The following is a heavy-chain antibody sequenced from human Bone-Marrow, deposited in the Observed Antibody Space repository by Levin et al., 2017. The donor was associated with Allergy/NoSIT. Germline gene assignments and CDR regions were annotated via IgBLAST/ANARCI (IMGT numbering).Heavy chain of an antibody. J-gene: IGHJ4*02. D-gene: IGHD1-14*01. CDR3: ARQETGDFYFDY. Sequence: SQTLSLTCAVYGGSFSGYYWSWIRPSPGKGLEWIGEINERGTTNYNPSLESRVTILVDTSKNQFSLRLRSLTAADTAVFFCARQETGDFYFDYWGQGTVVTVSS. CDR1: GGSFSGYY. V-gene: IGHV4-34*01. CDR2: INERGTT.